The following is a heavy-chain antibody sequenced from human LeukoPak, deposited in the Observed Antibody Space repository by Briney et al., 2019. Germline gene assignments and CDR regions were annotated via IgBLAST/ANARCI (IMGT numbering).Heavy chain of an antibody. D-gene: IGHD2-2*01. CDR3: AKDRYCSSTSCPKPLRKNWFDP. Sequence: GGSLRLSCAASGFTFSSYAMSWVRQAPGKGLEWVSAISGSGGSTYYADSVKGRFTISRDNSKNTLYLQMNSLRAEDTAVYYCAKDRYCSSTSCPKPLRKNWFDPWGQGTLVTVSS. CDR2: ISGSGGST. J-gene: IGHJ5*02. CDR1: GFTFSSYA. V-gene: IGHV3-23*01.